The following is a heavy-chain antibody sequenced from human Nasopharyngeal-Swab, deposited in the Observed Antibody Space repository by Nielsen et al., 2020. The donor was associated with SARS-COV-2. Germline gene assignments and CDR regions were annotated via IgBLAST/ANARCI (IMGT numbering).Heavy chain of an antibody. J-gene: IGHJ4*02. Sequence: GEFLKISCAASGFTFSYYWMSWVRQAPGKGLEWVANIKQDGSEKYYVDSVKGRFTISRDNAKNSVYLQMNSLRAEDTAVYYCARSRIDYWGQGTLVTVSS. CDR2: IKQDGSEK. V-gene: IGHV3-7*01. CDR1: GFTFSYYW. CDR3: ARSRIDY.